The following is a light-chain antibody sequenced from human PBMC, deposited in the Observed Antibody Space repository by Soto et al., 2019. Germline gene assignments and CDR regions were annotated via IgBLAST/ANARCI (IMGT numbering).Light chain of an antibody. J-gene: IGLJ2*01. CDR2: DVD. CDR3: CSYAGSSFAI. V-gene: IGLV2-11*01. Sequence: QSALTQPRTVSGSTGQSVTIYCTGTSSDVGGYDFVSWYQQHPGKAPRLIIFDVDQRPSGVPDRFSGSKSVNTASLNIAGLRGEDEADYYCCSYAGSSFAIFGGGTKVTVL. CDR1: SSDVGGYDF.